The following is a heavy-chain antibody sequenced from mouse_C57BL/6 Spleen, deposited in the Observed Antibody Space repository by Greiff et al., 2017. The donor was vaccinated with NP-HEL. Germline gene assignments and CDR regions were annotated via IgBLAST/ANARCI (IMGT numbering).Heavy chain of an antibody. D-gene: IGHD2-1*01. CDR3: ARSYGNYWYFDV. CDR2: IDPNSGGT. J-gene: IGHJ1*03. V-gene: IGHV1-72*01. Sequence: GQREEKGAELVKPGASVKLSCKASGYTFTSYWMHWVKQRPGRGLEWIGRIDPNSGGTKYNEKFKSKATLTVDKPSSTAYMQLSSLTSEDSAVYYCARSYGNYWYFDVWGTGTTVTVSS. CDR1: GYTFTSYW.